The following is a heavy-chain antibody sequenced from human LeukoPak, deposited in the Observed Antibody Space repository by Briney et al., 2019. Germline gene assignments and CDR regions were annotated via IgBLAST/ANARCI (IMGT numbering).Heavy chain of an antibody. J-gene: IGHJ6*03. CDR2: VRYDGNDK. Sequence: GGSLRLSCAASGFTFSDYGMHWVRQTPGKGLECVAFVRYDGNDKYFADSVKGRFTVSRDNSKNTLYLQMNNLRAEDTAVYYCAKLGINYYYMDVWGKGTTVTTSS. D-gene: IGHD7-27*01. V-gene: IGHV3-30*02. CDR3: AKLGINYYYMDV. CDR1: GFTFSDYG.